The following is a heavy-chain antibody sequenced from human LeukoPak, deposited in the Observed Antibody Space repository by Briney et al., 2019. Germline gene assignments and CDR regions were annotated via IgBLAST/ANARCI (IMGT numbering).Heavy chain of an antibody. D-gene: IGHD3-10*01. CDR1: GFTFSSYG. J-gene: IGHJ4*02. CDR3: AKPEVRDLGMVDY. Sequence: PGGSLRLSCAASGFTFSSYGMHWVRQAPGKGLEWVAFIRYDGSNKYYSDSVKGRFTISRDNSKNTLYLQMNSLRAEDTAVYYCAKPEVRDLGMVDYWGQGTLVTVSS. V-gene: IGHV3-30*02. CDR2: IRYDGSNK.